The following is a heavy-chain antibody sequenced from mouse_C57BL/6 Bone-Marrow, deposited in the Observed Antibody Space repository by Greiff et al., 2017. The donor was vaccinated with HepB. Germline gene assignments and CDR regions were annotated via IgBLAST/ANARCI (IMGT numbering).Heavy chain of an antibody. CDR2: ISNGGGST. J-gene: IGHJ3*01. Sequence: EVQLQESGGGLVQPGGSLKLSCAASGFTFSDYYMYWVRQTPEKRLEWVAYISNGGGSTYYPDTVKGRFTISRDNAKNTLYLQMSRLKSEDTAMYYCARYGYAPWFAYWGQGTLVTVSA. V-gene: IGHV5-12*01. D-gene: IGHD2-2*01. CDR1: GFTFSDYY. CDR3: ARYGYAPWFAY.